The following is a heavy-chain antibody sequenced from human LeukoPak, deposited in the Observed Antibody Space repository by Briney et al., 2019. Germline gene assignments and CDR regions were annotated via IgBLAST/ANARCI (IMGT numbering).Heavy chain of an antibody. J-gene: IGHJ3*02. CDR3: ARVKWLSSTSSDAFDI. CDR1: GGSISSYY. D-gene: IGHD2-2*01. Sequence: SETLSLTCTVSGGSISSYYWSWIRQPAGKGLEWIGRIYTSGSTNYNPSLKSRVTMSVDTSKNQFSLRLTSVTAADTAVYYCARVKWLSSTSSDAFDIWGQGTIVTVSS. CDR2: IYTSGST. V-gene: IGHV4-4*07.